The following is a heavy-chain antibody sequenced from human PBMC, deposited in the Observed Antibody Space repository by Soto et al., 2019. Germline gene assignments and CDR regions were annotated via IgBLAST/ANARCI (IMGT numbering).Heavy chain of an antibody. V-gene: IGHV3-74*01. Sequence: PGESLKISCAASGFTFSSYWMHWVRQAPGKGLVWVSRINSDGSSTSYADSVKGRFTISRDNAKNTLYLQMNSLRAEDTAVYYCARGRVSWDYYYYGMDVWGQGTTVTVSS. CDR1: GFTFSSYW. CDR3: ARGRVSWDYYYYGMDV. D-gene: IGHD1-26*01. J-gene: IGHJ6*02. CDR2: INSDGSST.